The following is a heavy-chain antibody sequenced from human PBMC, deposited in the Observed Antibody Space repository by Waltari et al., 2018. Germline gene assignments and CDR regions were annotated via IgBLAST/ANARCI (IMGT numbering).Heavy chain of an antibody. Sequence: EAQLVESGGGLAQPGESLRLSCAASGFTFSRYWMAWVSQAPGKGLVWGSRISSDGSSTTYADSVKGRFTISRDNAKNTLYVQMNRLRAEDTAVYYCARVATKTYSSPVPGRPYYYGMDVWGQGTTVTVSS. D-gene: IGHD3-22*01. J-gene: IGHJ6*02. V-gene: IGHV3-74*01. CDR2: ISSDGSST. CDR1: GFTFSRYW. CDR3: ARVATKTYSSPVPGRPYYYGMDV.